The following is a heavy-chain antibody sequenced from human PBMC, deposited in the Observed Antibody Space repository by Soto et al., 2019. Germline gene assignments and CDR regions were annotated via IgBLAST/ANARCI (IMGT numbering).Heavy chain of an antibody. D-gene: IGHD2-2*01. Sequence: GGSLRLSCAASGFTFSDYYMSWIRQAPGKGLEWVSYISSSGSTIYYADSVKGRFTISRDNAKNSLYLQMNSLRAEDTAVYYCARDTPIYYCSSTSCYLDYWGQGTLVTVSS. CDR1: GFTFSDYY. J-gene: IGHJ4*02. V-gene: IGHV3-11*01. CDR2: ISSSGSTI. CDR3: ARDTPIYYCSSTSCYLDY.